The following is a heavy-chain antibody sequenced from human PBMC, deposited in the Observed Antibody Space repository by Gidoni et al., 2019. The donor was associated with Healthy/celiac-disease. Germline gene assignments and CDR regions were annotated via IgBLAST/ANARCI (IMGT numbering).Heavy chain of an antibody. J-gene: IGHJ2*01. D-gene: IGHD1-7*01. CDR3: ARSPGAGRSQLRVL. CDR2: INHSGSP. CDR1: GGSFSGYY. V-gene: IGHV4-34*01. Sequence: QVPLQQWGAGLLKPSETLYITCAVYGGSFSGYYWSWIRQPPGKGLEWIGEINHSGSPNYHLALKGRVTISVDTSKIPFSLKLSSVTAADTAVYYCARSPGAGRSQLRVLWGRGTLVPVSS.